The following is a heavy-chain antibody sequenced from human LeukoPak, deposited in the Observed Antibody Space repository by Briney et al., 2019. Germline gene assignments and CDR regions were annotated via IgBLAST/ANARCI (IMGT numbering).Heavy chain of an antibody. CDR3: YGGNAEH. V-gene: IGHV3-74*03. CDR1: GFTFSSYW. J-gene: IGHJ1*01. D-gene: IGHD4-23*01. CDR2: INTDGSST. Sequence: GGSLRLSCAASGFTFSSYWMHWVHHAPGKGLMWVSGINTDGSSTMYADSVKGRFTISRDNAKNTLYLQMNSLRGEDTAVYHCYGGNAEHWGQGTLVTVSS.